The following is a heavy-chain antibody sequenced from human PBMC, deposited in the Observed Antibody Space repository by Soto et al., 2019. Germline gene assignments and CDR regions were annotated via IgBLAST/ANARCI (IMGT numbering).Heavy chain of an antibody. J-gene: IGHJ3*02. CDR2: IYYSGST. CDR1: GGSISSGGYY. V-gene: IGHV4-31*03. CDR3: ASNYYDSSGYPEDAFDI. D-gene: IGHD3-22*01. Sequence: PSETLSLTCTVSGGSISSGGYYWSWIRQHPGKGLEWIGYIYYSGSTYYNPPLKSRVTISVDTSKNQFSLKLSSVTAADTAVYYCASNYYDSSGYPEDAFDIWGQGTMVTVSS.